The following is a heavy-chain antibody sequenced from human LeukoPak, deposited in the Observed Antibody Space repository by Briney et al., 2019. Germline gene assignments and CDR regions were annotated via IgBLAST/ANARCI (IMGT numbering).Heavy chain of an antibody. CDR3: ARDPDPWYFDY. J-gene: IGHJ4*02. CDR2: IYYSGST. V-gene: IGHV4-59*01. CDR1: GGSISSYY. Sequence: SETLSLTCTVSGGSISSYYWSWIRQRPGKGLEWIGYIYYSGSTNYNPSLKSRVTISVDTSKNQFSLKLSSVTAADTAVYYCARDPDPWYFDYWGQGTLVTVSS.